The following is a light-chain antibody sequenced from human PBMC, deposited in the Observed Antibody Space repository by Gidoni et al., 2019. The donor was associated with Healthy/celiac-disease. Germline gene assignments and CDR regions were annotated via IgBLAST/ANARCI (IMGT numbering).Light chain of an antibody. J-gene: IGKJ4*01. V-gene: IGKV3-20*01. CDR3: QQYGSSPLT. Sequence: IVLTQSPGTLSLSPGERATLSFRASQGISSSYLAWYQKKPGQAPRLLIYGASSRATGIPDRFSGSGSGTDFTLTISRLEPEDFAVYYCQQYGSSPLTFGGGTKVEIK. CDR2: GAS. CDR1: QGISSSY.